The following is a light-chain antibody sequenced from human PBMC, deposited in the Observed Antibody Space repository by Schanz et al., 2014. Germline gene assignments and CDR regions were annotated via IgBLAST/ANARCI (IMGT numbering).Light chain of an antibody. V-gene: IGKV3D-20*01. J-gene: IGKJ2*01. Sequence: EIVLTQSPATLSLSPGERATLSCGASQSVSSNYLAWYQQKPGLAPRLLIYDASTRATGIPDRFSGSGSGTDFTLTISSLQSEDFAVYYCQQYNNWPMYTFGQGTKLEIK. CDR3: QQYNNWPMYT. CDR2: DAS. CDR1: QSVSSNY.